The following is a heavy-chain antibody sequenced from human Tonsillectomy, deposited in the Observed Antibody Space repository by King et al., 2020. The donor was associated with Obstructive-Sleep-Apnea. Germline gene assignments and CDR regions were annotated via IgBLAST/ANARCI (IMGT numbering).Heavy chain of an antibody. V-gene: IGHV4-59*08. Sequence: QLQESGPGLVKPSETLSLTCSVSGGSISGYYWSWIRQPPGKGLEWIGYIYYSGSTSCNPSLKSRVAMSVDTSKNQFSLKLNSVTAADAALYYCARHEEMGQWLPNNWFDPWGQGILVTVSS. CDR3: ARHEEMGQWLPNNWFDP. CDR1: GGSISGYY. J-gene: IGHJ5*02. CDR2: IYYSGST. D-gene: IGHD6-19*01.